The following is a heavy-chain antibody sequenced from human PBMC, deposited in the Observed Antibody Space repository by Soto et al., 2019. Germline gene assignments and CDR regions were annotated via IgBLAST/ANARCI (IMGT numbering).Heavy chain of an antibody. V-gene: IGHV2-5*02. D-gene: IGHD3-3*01. CDR2: IYWDDVK. CDR3: APSPLREDFLSPSRSTGSSWFHP. CDR1: GFSLSTSGVG. Sequence: QITLKESGPTLVKPTQTLTLTCTFSGFSLSTSGVGVGWIRQPPGKALEWLALIYWDDVKRYNPSLKSRLTNPQDTSQNQVVLNMIKMDPVDNATYHCAPSPLREDFLSPSRSTGSSWFHPWGQGTLVTVSS. J-gene: IGHJ5*02.